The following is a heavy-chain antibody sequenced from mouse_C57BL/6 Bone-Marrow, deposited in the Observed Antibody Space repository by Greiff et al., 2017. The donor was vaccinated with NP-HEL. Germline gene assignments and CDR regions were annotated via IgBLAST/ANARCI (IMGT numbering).Heavy chain of an antibody. Sequence: EVKVVESGGGLVQPKGSLKLSCAASGFSFNTYAMNWVRQAPGKGLEWVARIRSKSNNYATYYADSVKDRFTISRDDSESMLYLQMNNLKTEDTAMYYCVRVREWGFAYWGQGTLVTVSA. CDR1: GFSFNTYA. CDR2: IRSKSNNYAT. J-gene: IGHJ3*01. CDR3: VRVREWGFAY. V-gene: IGHV10-1*01.